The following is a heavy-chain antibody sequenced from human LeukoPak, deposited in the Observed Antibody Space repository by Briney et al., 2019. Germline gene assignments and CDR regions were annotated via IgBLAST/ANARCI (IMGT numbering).Heavy chain of an antibody. D-gene: IGHD1-26*01. J-gene: IGHJ4*02. CDR3: ARAGSYYDRIDY. CDR2: IYSSGST. V-gene: IGHV4-59*01. CDR1: GGSISSYY. Sequence: SETLSLTCTVSGGSISSYYWNWIRQPPGKGLEWIGYIYSSGSTNYNPSLKSRVTISVDTSKNQFSLKLSSVTAADTAVYYCARAGSYYDRIDYWGQGTLVTVSS.